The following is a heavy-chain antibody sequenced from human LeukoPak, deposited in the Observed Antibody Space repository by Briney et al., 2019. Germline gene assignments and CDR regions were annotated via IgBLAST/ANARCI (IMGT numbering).Heavy chain of an antibody. CDR1: GGSISNYY. Sequence: PSETLSLTCTVSGGSISNYYWSWIRQPPGQGREWIGYFYYSGSTSYNPSLKSRVTISVATSKNQFSLKLSSVTAADTAVYYCAKGGIRSGAFDIWGQGTRVTVSS. CDR2: FYYSGST. CDR3: AKGGIRSGAFDI. D-gene: IGHD6-13*01. V-gene: IGHV4-59*01. J-gene: IGHJ3*02.